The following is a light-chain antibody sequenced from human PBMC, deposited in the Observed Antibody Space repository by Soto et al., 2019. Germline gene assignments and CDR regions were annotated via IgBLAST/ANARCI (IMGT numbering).Light chain of an antibody. J-gene: IGKJ4*01. CDR2: KAS. V-gene: IGKV1-5*03. CDR1: QNISTW. CDR3: QQYNTDPLT. Sequence: DIQMTQSPSTLSASVGDRVTITCRASQNISTWLAWYQQKPGKAPKLLIYKASSLEGGVRSRFRGSGSGTEFNITISSLQPEDFATYYCQQYNTDPLTFGGGTPVDIK.